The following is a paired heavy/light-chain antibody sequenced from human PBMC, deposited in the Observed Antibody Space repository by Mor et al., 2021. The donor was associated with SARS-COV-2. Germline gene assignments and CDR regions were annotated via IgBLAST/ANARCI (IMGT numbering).Light chain of an antibody. V-gene: IGLV3-1*01. CDR2: QDT. CDR1: KLGDNY. J-gene: IGLJ3*02. CDR3: QAWDSSTVV. Sequence: SYELTQPPSVSVSPGQTASITCSGDKLGDNYVCWYQQKPGQSPVLVIYQDTKRPSGIPERFSGSSSGNTATLTISGTQAMDEADYFCQAWDSSTVVFGGGTKLTVL.
Heavy chain of an antibody. D-gene: IGHD4-17*01. V-gene: IGHV3-64D*08. CDR2: ISSKGGST. J-gene: IGHJ3*02. CDR3: VKGATVITPDDAFDI. CDR1: GFTFSNYA. Sequence: EVQLVESGGGLVQPGGSLRLSCSASGFTFSNYAMHWVRQAPGKGLEYVSAISSKGGSTDYADSVKGRFTISRDNSKNTLYLQMSSLRAEDTAVYYCVKGATVITPDDAFDIWGQGTMVTVSS.